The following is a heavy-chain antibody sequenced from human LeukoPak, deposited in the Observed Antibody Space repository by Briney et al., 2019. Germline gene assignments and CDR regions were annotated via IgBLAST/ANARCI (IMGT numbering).Heavy chain of an antibody. CDR3: ARGRWGNLEY. Sequence: GESLKISCKGSGYSFPTYWIAWVRQMPGKGLEWMGIINPRDSDTRYSPSFQGQVTISVDKSISTAYLRWSSLKVSDTAMYYCARGRWGNLEYWGQGALVTVSS. CDR1: GYSFPTYW. V-gene: IGHV5-51*01. J-gene: IGHJ4*02. CDR2: INPRDSDT. D-gene: IGHD7-27*01.